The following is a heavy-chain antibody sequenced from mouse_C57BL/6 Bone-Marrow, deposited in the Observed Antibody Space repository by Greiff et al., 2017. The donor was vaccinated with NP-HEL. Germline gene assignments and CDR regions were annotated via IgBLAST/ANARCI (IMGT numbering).Heavy chain of an antibody. CDR3: ARRSNFDYAMDY. J-gene: IGHJ4*01. CDR2: FHPYSDDI. V-gene: IGHV1-47*01. D-gene: IGHD1-1*01. Sequence: QVQLQQSGAELVKPGASVKMSCTASGYTFTTYPIEWMQQSHGKCLEWLGNFHPYSDDIKYNDKFKGKATLTVEKSSSTVYLDLSRLTSDDSAVYYCARRSNFDYAMDYWGQGTSVTVSS. CDR1: GYTFTTYP.